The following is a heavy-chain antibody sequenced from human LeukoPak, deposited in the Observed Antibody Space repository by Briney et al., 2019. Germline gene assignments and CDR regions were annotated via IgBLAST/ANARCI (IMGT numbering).Heavy chain of an antibody. J-gene: IGHJ4*02. CDR1: GYTLTELS. V-gene: IGHV1-24*01. D-gene: IGHD3-3*01. Sequence: ASVKVSCKVSGYTLTELSMHWVRQAPGKGLEWMGGFDPEDGETIYAQKFQGRVTMTEDTSTDTAYMELSSLRSEDTAVYYCATGRDFWSGYSLSYYFDYWGQGTLVTVSS. CDR3: ATGRDFWSGYSLSYYFDY. CDR2: FDPEDGET.